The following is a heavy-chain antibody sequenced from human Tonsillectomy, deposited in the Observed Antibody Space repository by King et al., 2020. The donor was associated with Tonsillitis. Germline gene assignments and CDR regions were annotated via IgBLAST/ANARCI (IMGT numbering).Heavy chain of an antibody. CDR1: GFTVGINY. V-gene: IGHV3-66*01. Sequence: QLVQSGGGLVQPGGSLRLSCVASGFTVGINYMSWVRQVPGKGLEWVSVIFSDGTTHYADSVKGRFTISRDTSKNTLYLQMNSLRVEDTAFYYCARDVSAGTYYFDYWGQGTLVTVSS. CDR3: ARDVSAGTYYFDY. D-gene: IGHD6-13*01. J-gene: IGHJ4*02. CDR2: IFSDGTT.